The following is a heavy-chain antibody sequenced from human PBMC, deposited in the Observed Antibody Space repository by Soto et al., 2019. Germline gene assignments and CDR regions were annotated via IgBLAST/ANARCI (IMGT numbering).Heavy chain of an antibody. CDR1: GYSFTSYW. D-gene: IGHD3-22*01. V-gene: IGHV5-51*01. Sequence: GESLKISCKGSGYSFTSYWIGWVRQMPGKGLEWMGIIYPGDSDTRYSPSFQGQVTISADKSISTAYLQWSSLKASDTAMYYCARTGYYSDSSGYYRYYFDYWGQGTVGTVSS. CDR3: ARTGYYSDSSGYYRYYFDY. J-gene: IGHJ4*02. CDR2: IYPGDSDT.